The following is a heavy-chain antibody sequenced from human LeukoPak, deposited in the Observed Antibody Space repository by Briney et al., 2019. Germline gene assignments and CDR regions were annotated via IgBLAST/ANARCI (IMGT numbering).Heavy chain of an antibody. CDR2: ISAYNGNT. CDR1: GYTFTSYG. Sequence: ASVTVSCTASGYTFTSYGISWVRQAPGQGLEWMGWISAYNGNTNYAQKLQGRVTMTTDTSTSTAYMELRSLRSDDTAVYYCARDQRVAAAGRGGYWGQGTLVTVSS. CDR3: ARDQRVAAAGRGGY. D-gene: IGHD6-13*01. J-gene: IGHJ4*02. V-gene: IGHV1-18*01.